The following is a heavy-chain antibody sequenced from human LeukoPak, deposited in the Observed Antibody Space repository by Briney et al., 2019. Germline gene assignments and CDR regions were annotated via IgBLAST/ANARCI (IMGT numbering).Heavy chain of an antibody. V-gene: IGHV1-8*01. CDR2: MNSGGGNT. J-gene: IGHJ6*03. CDR1: GYTLPSYD. D-gene: IGHD2-2*01. CDR3: ARGLTSGGSTSRYYYMDV. Sequence: GASVKVSCKASGYTLPSYDINWVRQATGQGLEWMGWMNSGGGNTGYARKFQGRVTMTRSTPISTAYMELSSLRSEDTAVYYCARGLTSGGSTSRYYYMDVWGKGTTVTVSS.